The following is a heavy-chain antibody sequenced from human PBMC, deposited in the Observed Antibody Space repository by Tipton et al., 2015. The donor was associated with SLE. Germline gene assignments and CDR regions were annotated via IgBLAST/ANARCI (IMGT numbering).Heavy chain of an antibody. CDR1: GFTFSSYG. Sequence: SLRLSCAASGFTFSSYGMHWVRQAPGKGLEWVAVIWYDGSNKYYADSVKGRFTISRDNYKNTLYLQMNSLRAEDTAVYYCAREPPITGTPFDYWGQGTLVTVSS. V-gene: IGHV3-33*01. CDR3: AREPPITGTPFDY. J-gene: IGHJ4*02. CDR2: IWYDGSNK. D-gene: IGHD1-20*01.